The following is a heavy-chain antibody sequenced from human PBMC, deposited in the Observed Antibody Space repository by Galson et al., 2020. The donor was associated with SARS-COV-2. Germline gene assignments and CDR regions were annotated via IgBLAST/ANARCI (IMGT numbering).Heavy chain of an antibody. J-gene: IGHJ4*02. CDR3: ARERCSYCGGDPEDGPLG. Sequence: SVKVSCKASGGTFSSYAISWVRQAPGQGLEWMGGIIPIFGTANYAQKFQGRVTITADKSTSTAYMELSSLRSEDTAVYYCARERCSYCGGDPEDGPLGWGQGTLVTVSS. V-gene: IGHV1-69*06. CDR1: GGTFSSYA. CDR2: IIPIFGTA. D-gene: IGHD2-21*02.